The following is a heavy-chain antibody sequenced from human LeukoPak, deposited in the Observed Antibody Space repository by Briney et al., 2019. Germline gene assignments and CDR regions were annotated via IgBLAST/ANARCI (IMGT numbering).Heavy chain of an antibody. CDR3: ARWWPTVRRYYYGMDV. CDR2: INHSGST. CDR1: GGSFSGYY. J-gene: IGHJ6*02. V-gene: IGHV4-34*01. D-gene: IGHD4-17*01. Sequence: PSETLSLTCAVYGGSFSGYYWSWIRQPPGKGLEWIGEINHSGSTNYNPSLKSRVTISVDTSKNQFSLKLSSVTAADTTVYYCARWWPTVRRYYYGMDVWGQGTTVTVSS.